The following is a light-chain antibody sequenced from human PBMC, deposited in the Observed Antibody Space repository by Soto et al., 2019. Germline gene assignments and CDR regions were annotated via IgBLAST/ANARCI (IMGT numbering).Light chain of an antibody. J-gene: IGKJ4*01. CDR2: GSS. CDR3: PQYNNCGLP. CDR1: QNVGTN. Sequence: IVRTQSPATLSLSPGERVTLSCRASQNVGTNLAWYQQKPGQAPRLLIYGSSTRATGIPATFSGSGSGTEFTLTISSLQSEGSSVYYCPQYNNCGLPFGGGTNVQI. V-gene: IGKV3D-15*01.